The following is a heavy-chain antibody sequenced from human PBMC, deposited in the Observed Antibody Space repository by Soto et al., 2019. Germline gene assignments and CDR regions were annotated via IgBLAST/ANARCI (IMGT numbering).Heavy chain of an antibody. Sequence: SETLSLTCTVSGGSISSSSYYWGWIRQPPGKGLEWIGSIYYSGSTYYNPSLKSRVTISVDTSKNQFSLKLSSVTAADTAVYYCARHSGEITMVRGVIIEAIDYWGQGTLLTVS. CDR1: GGSISSSSYY. V-gene: IGHV4-39*01. J-gene: IGHJ4*02. CDR3: ARHSGEITMVRGVIIEAIDY. CDR2: IYYSGST. D-gene: IGHD3-10*01.